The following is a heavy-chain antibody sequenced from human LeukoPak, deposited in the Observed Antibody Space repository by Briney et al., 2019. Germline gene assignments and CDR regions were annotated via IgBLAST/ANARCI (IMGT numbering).Heavy chain of an antibody. CDR1: GYTFNSYY. J-gene: IGHJ6*03. CDR3: ARDSRARYCSSTSCYANDYYYYMDV. D-gene: IGHD2-2*01. CDR2: INPSGGST. V-gene: IGHV1-46*02. Sequence: ASVKVSCKASGYTFNSYYMHWVRQAPGQGLEWMGIINPSGGSTSYAQKFQGRVTMTRDMSTSTVYMELSSLRSEDTAVYYCARDSRARYCSSTSCYANDYYYYMDVWGKGTTVTVSS.